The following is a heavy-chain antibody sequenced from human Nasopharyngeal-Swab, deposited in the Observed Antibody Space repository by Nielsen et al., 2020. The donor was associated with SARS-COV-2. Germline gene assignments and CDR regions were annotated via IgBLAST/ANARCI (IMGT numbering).Heavy chain of an antibody. CDR2: INHTGST. CDR1: GGSFSGYY. V-gene: IGHV4-34*01. CDR3: AREYSIFDYGSGRKYFDY. J-gene: IGHJ4*02. Sequence: SETLSLTCAVYGGSFSGYYWSWIRQPPGRGLEWIGEINHTGSTSYNPSLKSRVTISVDTSKNQFSLKLSSVTAADTAMYYCAREYSIFDYGSGRKYFDYWGQGTLVTVSS. D-gene: IGHD3-10*01.